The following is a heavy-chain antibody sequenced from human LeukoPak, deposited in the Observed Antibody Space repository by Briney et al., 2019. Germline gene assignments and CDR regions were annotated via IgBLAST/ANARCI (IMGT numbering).Heavy chain of an antibody. D-gene: IGHD6-19*01. CDR3: ASETYSSGPRWFDP. Sequence: LGGSLRLSCAASGFTFSSYSMNWVRQAPGKGLEWVSSINSSSSYVYYADSVKGRFTISRDNAKNSLYPQMNSLRAEDTAVYYCASETYSSGPRWFDPWGQGPLDTVSS. J-gene: IGHJ5*02. CDR1: GFTFSSYS. V-gene: IGHV3-21*01. CDR2: INSSSSYV.